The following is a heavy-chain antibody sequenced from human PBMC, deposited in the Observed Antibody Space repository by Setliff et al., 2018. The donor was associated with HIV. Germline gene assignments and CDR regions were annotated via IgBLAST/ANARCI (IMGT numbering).Heavy chain of an antibody. CDR3: ARQNSGYAPGPFDY. Sequence: SSETLSLTCSVSGGSINTSSYYWAWVRQPPGNELEWIGSIYHDGTTHYRSSLRSRAAISIDTSKSQISLKVRSVTAADTAVYYCARQNSGYAPGPFDYWGQGILVTVSS. D-gene: IGHD5-12*01. CDR1: GGSINTSSYY. V-gene: IGHV4-39*07. J-gene: IGHJ4*02. CDR2: IYHDGTT.